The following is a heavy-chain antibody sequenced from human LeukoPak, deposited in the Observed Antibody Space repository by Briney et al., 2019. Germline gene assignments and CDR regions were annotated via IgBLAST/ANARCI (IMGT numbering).Heavy chain of an antibody. V-gene: IGHV3-21*01. D-gene: IGHD4-11*01. CDR1: GFTFSSYS. CDR2: ISSSSSYI. Sequence: GGSLRLSCAASGFTFSSYSMNWVRQAPGKGLEWVSSISSSSSYIYYADSVKGRFIISRDNAKNSLYLQMNSLRAEDTAVYYCARDPYSGLFDYWGQGTLVTVSS. CDR3: ARDPYSGLFDY. J-gene: IGHJ4*02.